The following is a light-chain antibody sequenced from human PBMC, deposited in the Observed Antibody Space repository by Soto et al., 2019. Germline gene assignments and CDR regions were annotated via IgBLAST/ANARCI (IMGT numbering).Light chain of an antibody. J-gene: IGLJ2*01. CDR1: SSDIGDYNF. CDR3: SSYTSRGTVV. Sequence: QSALTQPASVSGSPGQSITISCTGTSSDIGDYNFVSWFQQHPGKAPKLLIYEVYNRPSGVSNRFSGSKSGNTASLTISGLQAEDEAHYYCSSYTSRGTVVFGGGTKVTVL. V-gene: IGLV2-14*03. CDR2: EVY.